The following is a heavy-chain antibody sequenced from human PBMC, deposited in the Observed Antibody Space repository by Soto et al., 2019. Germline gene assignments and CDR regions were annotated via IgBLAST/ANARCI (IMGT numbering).Heavy chain of an antibody. V-gene: IGHV1-46*01. CDR1: GYTFTSYY. J-gene: IGHJ6*02. D-gene: IGHD6-19*01. Sequence: ASVKVSCKASGYTFTSYYMHWVRQAPGQGLEWKGIINPSGGSTSYAQKFQGKVTMNRDTSTSTIYMELSSLRSEDTAVYYCAREGIAVAGYYYYGMDVWGQGTTVTVSS. CDR2: INPSGGST. CDR3: AREGIAVAGYYYYGMDV.